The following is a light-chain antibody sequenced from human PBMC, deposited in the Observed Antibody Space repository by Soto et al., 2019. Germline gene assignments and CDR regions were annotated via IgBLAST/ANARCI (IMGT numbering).Light chain of an antibody. CDR1: QDIDDD. CDR2: ATS. CDR3: LHDYNYPRT. Sequence: AIQMTQSPSSLSASVGDTVTITCRASQDIDDDLGWYQQKPGKAPKLLIYATSSLQSGVPSRFSGSGSGTDFSLSIRSLQPEDSATYYCLHDYNYPRTFGQGTKVDIK. V-gene: IGKV1-6*01. J-gene: IGKJ1*01.